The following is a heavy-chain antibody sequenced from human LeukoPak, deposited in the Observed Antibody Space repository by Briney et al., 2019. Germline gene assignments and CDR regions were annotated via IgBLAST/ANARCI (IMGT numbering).Heavy chain of an antibody. CDR3: ARGLVALDY. CDR2: IKKDGSGR. V-gene: IGHV3-74*01. Sequence: GGSLTLSCTASGFTFSDYWMQWVRQAPGKGLVWVSRIKKDGSGRDSADSVKGRFTISRDNAKNTMYLQMNSLTAEDTAVYYCARGLVALDYWGQGTLVTASS. J-gene: IGHJ4*02. CDR1: GFTFSDYW. D-gene: IGHD2-21*01.